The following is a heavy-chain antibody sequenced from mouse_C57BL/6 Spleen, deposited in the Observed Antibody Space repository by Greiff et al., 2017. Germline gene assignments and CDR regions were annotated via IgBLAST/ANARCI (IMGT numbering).Heavy chain of an antibody. CDR3: ARRGYYGSIWYFDV. Sequence: QVQLQQPGAELVKPGASVKLSCKASGYTFTSYWMQWVKQRPRQGLEWIGEIDPSDSYTNYNQKFKGKATLTVDTSSSTAYMQLSSLTSEDSAVYYCARRGYYGSIWYFDVWGTGTTVTVSS. D-gene: IGHD1-1*01. V-gene: IGHV1-50*01. J-gene: IGHJ1*03. CDR1: GYTFTSYW. CDR2: IDPSDSYT.